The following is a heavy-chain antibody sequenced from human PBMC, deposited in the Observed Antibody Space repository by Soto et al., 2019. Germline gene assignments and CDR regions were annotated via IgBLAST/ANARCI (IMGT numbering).Heavy chain of an antibody. Sequence: LSLTCAVSSGSISSSNWWSWVRQPPGKGLEWIGEIYHSGSTNYHPSLKSRVTISVDKSKNQFSLKLSSVTAADTAVYYCAREIGIAARSWIDPWGQGTLVTVSS. CDR2: IYHSGST. CDR3: AREIGIAARSWIDP. CDR1: SGSISSSNW. V-gene: IGHV4-4*02. J-gene: IGHJ5*02. D-gene: IGHD6-6*01.